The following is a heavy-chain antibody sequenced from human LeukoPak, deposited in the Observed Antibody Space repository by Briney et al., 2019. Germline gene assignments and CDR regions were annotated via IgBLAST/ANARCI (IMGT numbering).Heavy chain of an antibody. CDR2: NAGSSSR. Sequence: GGSLRLSCLASGFSFSNYAMSWVRQAPGKGLEWVSNAGSSSRLYGDSVKGRFSVSRDNSKNTLYLQMNSLRADDTSVYYCAKQRGALRENYYMDVWGKGTTVTVSS. J-gene: IGHJ6*03. CDR1: GFSFSNYA. CDR3: AKQRGALRENYYMDV. V-gene: IGHV3-23*01.